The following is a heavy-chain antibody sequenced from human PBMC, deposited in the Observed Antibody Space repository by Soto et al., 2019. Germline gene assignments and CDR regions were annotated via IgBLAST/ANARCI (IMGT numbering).Heavy chain of an antibody. CDR3: ARTIKDDDVLTGYYVGAFDS. J-gene: IGHJ3*02. CDR1: GDSISNYY. D-gene: IGHD3-9*01. CDR2: IYYSGST. Sequence: PSETLSLTCTVSGDSISNYYWSWIRQPPGKGLEWIGYIYYSGSTNYNPSLKSRVTISVDTSKNQFSLKLSSVTAADTAVYYCARTIKDDDVLTGYYVGAFDSWGQGTMVTFSS. V-gene: IGHV4-59*01.